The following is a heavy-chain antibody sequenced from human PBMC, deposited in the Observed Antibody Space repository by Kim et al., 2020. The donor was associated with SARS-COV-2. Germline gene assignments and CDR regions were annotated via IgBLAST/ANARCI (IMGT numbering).Heavy chain of an antibody. J-gene: IGHJ4*02. V-gene: IGHV3-74*01. D-gene: IGHD1-26*01. Sequence: YADSVKGRFTISRDNAKNTLLLQMNSLRDEDTAVYYCARDQTESGPTTFDFWGQGTLVTVSS. CDR3: ARDQTESGPTTFDF.